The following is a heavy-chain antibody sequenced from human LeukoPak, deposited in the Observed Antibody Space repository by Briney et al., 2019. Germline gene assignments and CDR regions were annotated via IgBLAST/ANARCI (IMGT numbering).Heavy chain of an antibody. CDR1: GGSFSGYY. Sequence: SETLSLTCAVYGGSFSGYYWSWIRQPPGKGLEWIGEINHSGSTNYNPSLKSRVTISVDTSKNQFSLKLSSVTAADTAVYYCARAVRDSSGPIPDYWGQGTLVTVSS. J-gene: IGHJ4*02. V-gene: IGHV4-34*01. CDR2: INHSGST. D-gene: IGHD3-22*01. CDR3: ARAVRDSSGPIPDY.